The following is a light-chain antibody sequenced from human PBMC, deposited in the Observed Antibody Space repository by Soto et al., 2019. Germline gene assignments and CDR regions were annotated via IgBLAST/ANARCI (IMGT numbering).Light chain of an antibody. CDR2: GTS. CDR3: HQYGSSPT. CDR1: QSLSSSY. Sequence: EIVLTQSPGTLSLSPGERATLSCRASQSLSSSYLAWYQQKPGQAPRLLIYGTSSRATGIPDRFSGSGSGTDFTLIISRLEPEDFAVYYCHQYGSSPTFGQGTKVKIK. V-gene: IGKV3-20*01. J-gene: IGKJ1*01.